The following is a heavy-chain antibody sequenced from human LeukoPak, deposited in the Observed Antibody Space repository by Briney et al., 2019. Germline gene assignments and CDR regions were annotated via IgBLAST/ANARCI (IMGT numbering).Heavy chain of an antibody. V-gene: IGHV1-18*01. J-gene: IGHJ4*02. CDR2: ISAYNGNT. CDR3: ARDSNGDERFDY. Sequence: ASVKASCKASGYTFTSYGISWVRQAPGQGLEWMGWISAYNGNTNYAQKLQGRVTMTTDTSTSTAYMELRSLRSDDAAVYYCARDSNGDERFDYWGQGTLVTVSS. D-gene: IGHD4-17*01. CDR1: GYTFTSYG.